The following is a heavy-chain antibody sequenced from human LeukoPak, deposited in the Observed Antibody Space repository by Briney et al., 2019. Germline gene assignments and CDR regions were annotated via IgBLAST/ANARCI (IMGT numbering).Heavy chain of an antibody. CDR3: ARVDLMGATDAFDI. V-gene: IGHV4-34*01. CDR2: INHSGST. Sequence: SETLSLTCAVYGGSFSGYYWSWIRQPPGKGLEWIGEINHSGSTNYNPSLKSRVTISVDTSKNQFSLKLSSVTAADTAVYYCARVDLMGATDAFDIWGQGTMVTVSS. J-gene: IGHJ3*02. D-gene: IGHD1-26*01. CDR1: GGSFSGYY.